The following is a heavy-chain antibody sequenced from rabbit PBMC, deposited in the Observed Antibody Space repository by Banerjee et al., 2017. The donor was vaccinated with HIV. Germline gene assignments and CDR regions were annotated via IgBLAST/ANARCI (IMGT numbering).Heavy chain of an antibody. V-gene: IGHV1S45*01. CDR1: GFSFSGSYD. J-gene: IGHJ4*01. CDR2: IYVGSSGST. CDR3: ARNGGWASSGAAYRNL. Sequence: QEQLEESGGGLVKPGASLTLTCTASGFSFSGSYDMCWVRQAPGKGLEWIACIYVGSSGSTYYASWAKGRITISKTSSTTVTLQMTSLTAADTATYFCARNGGWASSGAAYRNLWGQGTLVTVS. D-gene: IGHD6-1*01.